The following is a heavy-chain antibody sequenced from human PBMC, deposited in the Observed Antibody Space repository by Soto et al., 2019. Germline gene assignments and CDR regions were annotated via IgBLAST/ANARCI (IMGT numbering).Heavy chain of an antibody. J-gene: IGHJ5*02. V-gene: IGHV4-59*11. CDR3: ARDVGLQHDTGYYDFWSGKNNWFDP. Sequence: TCTVSGGSISGRYWSWIRQPPGKGLQYIGYISYSGSTNYNPSLKSRVTISVDTSNSQFSLRLSSVTAADTAVYYCARDVGLQHDTGYYDFWSGKNNWFDPWGQGILVTVSS. CDR1: GGSISGRY. CDR2: ISYSGST. D-gene: IGHD3-3*01.